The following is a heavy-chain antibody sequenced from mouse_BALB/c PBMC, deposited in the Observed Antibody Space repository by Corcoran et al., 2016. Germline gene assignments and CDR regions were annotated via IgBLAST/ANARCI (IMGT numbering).Heavy chain of an antibody. Sequence: QVQLQQSGPELVKPGASVKISCKASGYSFTSYYIHWVKQRPGQGLVWIGWIFPGSGNTKYNEKFKGKATLTADTSSSTAYMQLSSLTSEDSAVYFCARGSITTVVAMDYWGQGTSVTVSS. CDR1: GYSFTSYY. CDR2: IFPGSGNT. J-gene: IGHJ4*01. V-gene: IGHV1-66*01. D-gene: IGHD1-1*01. CDR3: ARGSITTVVAMDY.